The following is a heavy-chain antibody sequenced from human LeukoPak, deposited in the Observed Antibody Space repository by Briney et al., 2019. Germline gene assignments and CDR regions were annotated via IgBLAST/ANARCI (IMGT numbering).Heavy chain of an antibody. CDR2: IYTGDTHT. Sequence: GESLKTCWKGSGNSITYYWIGWGRQMAGKGLGMVGIIYTGDTHTRSSTFLQGQITISANNSISTAYVQRSILKAADTAMYYCARHGAIYYFDYWGQGTLVTVSS. CDR3: ARHGAIYYFDY. CDR1: GNSITYYW. D-gene: IGHD4/OR15-4a*01. J-gene: IGHJ4*02. V-gene: IGHV5-51*01.